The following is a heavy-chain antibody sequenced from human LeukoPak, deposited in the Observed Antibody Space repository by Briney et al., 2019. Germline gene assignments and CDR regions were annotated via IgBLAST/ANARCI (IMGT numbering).Heavy chain of an antibody. J-gene: IGHJ4*02. CDR1: GGTFSSYA. CDR3: ARDGGPYSGYGSIPFDY. D-gene: IGHD5-12*01. CDR2: IIPIFGTA. V-gene: IGHV1-69*13. Sequence: ASVKVSCKASGGTFSSYAISWVRQAPGQGLEWMGGIIPIFGTANYAQKFQGRVTITADESTSTAYMELSSLRSEDTAVYYCARDGGPYSGYGSIPFDYWGQGTLVTVSS.